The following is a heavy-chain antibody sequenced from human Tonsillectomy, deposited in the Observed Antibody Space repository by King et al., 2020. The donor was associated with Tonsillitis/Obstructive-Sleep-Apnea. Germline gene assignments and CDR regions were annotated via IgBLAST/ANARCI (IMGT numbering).Heavy chain of an antibody. CDR3: AMDPGASDTLDY. D-gene: IGHD5-18*01. V-gene: IGHV1-46*01. CDR2: INPSAGST. CDR1: GYTFTSYY. Sequence: QLVQSGAEMKTPGASVKISCKASGYTFTSYYMHWVRQAPGQGLEWMGIINPSAGSTNYAQKYQDRVTMTWDTSTSTIYMELSSLRSEDTAVYYCAMDPGASDTLDYWGRGTLVTVSS. J-gene: IGHJ4*02.